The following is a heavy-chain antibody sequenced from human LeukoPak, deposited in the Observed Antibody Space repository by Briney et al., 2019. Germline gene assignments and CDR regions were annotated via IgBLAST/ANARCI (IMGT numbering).Heavy chain of an antibody. CDR3: AREWELLRKCLYH. V-gene: IGHV1-2*02. Sequence: GASVKVSCKASGYTFTGYYLHWVRQAPGQGLDWMGWINPNSGGTTYAQNFKGRVTMTWDTSISTAYMELSRLRSDDTAVYYCAREWELLRKCLYHWGQGTLVTVSS. D-gene: IGHD1-26*01. J-gene: IGHJ1*01. CDR2: INPNSGGT. CDR1: GYTFTGYY.